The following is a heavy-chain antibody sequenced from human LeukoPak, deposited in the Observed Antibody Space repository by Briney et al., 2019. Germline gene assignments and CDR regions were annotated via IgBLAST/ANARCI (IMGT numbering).Heavy chain of an antibody. V-gene: IGHV3-9*01. D-gene: IGHD3-10*01. CDR2: ISWNSGSR. J-gene: IGHJ4*02. CDR3: ARDRGLTVYHFDY. CDR1: GFTFDNHA. Sequence: SGGSLRLSCAASGFTFDNHAMHWVRQAPGKGLEWVSGISWNSGSRGYADSVKGRFTISRDNARNSLSLEMNSLRAEDTALYFCARDRGLTVYHFDYWGQGILVTVSS.